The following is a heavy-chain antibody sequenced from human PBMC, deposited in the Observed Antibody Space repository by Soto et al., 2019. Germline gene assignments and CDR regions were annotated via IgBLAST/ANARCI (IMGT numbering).Heavy chain of an antibody. Sequence: SETLSLTCAVYGGSFSGYYWSWIRQPPGKGLEWIGEINHSGSTNYNPSLKSRVTISVDTSKNQFSLKLSSVTAADTPVYYCPRGRRYADYYYYGMDVWGQGTTVTVSS. CDR2: INHSGST. CDR3: PRGRRYADYYYYGMDV. D-gene: IGHD5-12*01. CDR1: GGSFSGYY. J-gene: IGHJ6*02. V-gene: IGHV4-34*01.